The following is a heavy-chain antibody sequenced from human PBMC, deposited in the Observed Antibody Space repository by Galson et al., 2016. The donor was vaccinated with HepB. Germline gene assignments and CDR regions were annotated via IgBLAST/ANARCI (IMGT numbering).Heavy chain of an antibody. V-gene: IGHV3-30*18. J-gene: IGHJ6*02. CDR2: ISYDGFNK. D-gene: IGHD2-2*01. CDR3: AKSKDQENVVVLSPRNYALDV. Sequence: SLRLSCAASAFIFRTYGMHWVRQAPGKGLEWVAIISYDGFNKYYADSVKGRFTISRDNSKNTLYLQMNSLRPEDTAVYSCAKSKDQENVVVLSPRNYALDVWGQGTTVTVSS. CDR1: AFIFRTYG.